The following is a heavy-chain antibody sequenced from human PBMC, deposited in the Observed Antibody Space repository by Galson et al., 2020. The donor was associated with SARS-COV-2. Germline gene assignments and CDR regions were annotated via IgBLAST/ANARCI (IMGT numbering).Heavy chain of an antibody. CDR2: FDPEDGET. V-gene: IGHV1-24*01. CDR1: GYTLTELS. CDR3: ATGLAVDGTALAYYYYYGMDV. Sequence: GESLKISCKVSGYTLTELSMHWVRQAPGKGLEWMGGFDPEDGETIYAQKFQGRVTMTEDTSTDTAYMELSSLRSEDTAVYYCATGLAVDGTALAYYYYYGMDVWGQGTTITVSS. J-gene: IGHJ6*02. D-gene: IGHD6-19*01.